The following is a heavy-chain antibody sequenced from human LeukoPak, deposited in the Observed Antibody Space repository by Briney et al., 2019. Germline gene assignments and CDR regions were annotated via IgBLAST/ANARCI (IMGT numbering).Heavy chain of an antibody. Sequence: SETLSLTCTVSGGSISSYYWGWIRQPPGEGLEWIGSIYYSGSTYYNSSLQSRVTISVDTSNNQFSLKLSSVTAADTAVYYCARDGLWSSHFDYWGQGTLVTVSS. J-gene: IGHJ4*02. CDR2: IYYSGST. CDR3: ARDGLWSSHFDY. CDR1: GGSISSYY. V-gene: IGHV4-39*07. D-gene: IGHD5-18*01.